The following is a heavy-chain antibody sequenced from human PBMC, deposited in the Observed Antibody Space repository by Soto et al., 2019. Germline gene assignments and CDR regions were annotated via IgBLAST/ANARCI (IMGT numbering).Heavy chain of an antibody. CDR3: ARAVNADAFDI. CDR1: GYAFTRYD. J-gene: IGHJ3*02. CDR2: MNPNSGNT. D-gene: IGHD3-10*01. V-gene: IGHV1-8*01. Sequence: ASVKVSCKASGYAFTRYDINWVRQATGQGLEWMGWMNPNSGNTGYAQKFQGRVTMTRDSSISTAYMEVSSLRFEDTAVYYCARAVNADAFDIWGQGTMVIVSS.